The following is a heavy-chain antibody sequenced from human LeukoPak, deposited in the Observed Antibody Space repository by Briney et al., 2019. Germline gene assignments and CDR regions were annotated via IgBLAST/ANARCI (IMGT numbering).Heavy chain of an antibody. CDR2: IIPILGIA. Sequence: ASVKVSCKASGGTFSSYAISWVRQAPGQGLEWMGRIIPILGIANYAQKFQGRVTITADKSTSTAYMELSSLRSEDTAVYYCARAGADGSGSYYGAFDMWGQGTMVTVSS. D-gene: IGHD3-10*01. CDR1: GGTFSSYA. CDR3: ARAGADGSGSYYGAFDM. V-gene: IGHV1-69*04. J-gene: IGHJ3*02.